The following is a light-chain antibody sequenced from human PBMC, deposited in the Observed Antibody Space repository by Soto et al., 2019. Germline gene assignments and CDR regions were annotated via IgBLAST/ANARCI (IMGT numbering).Light chain of an antibody. CDR1: QSVSSSY. V-gene: IGKV3-20*01. CDR2: GAS. CDR3: QHYGSSPQT. J-gene: IGKJ2*01. Sequence: EIVLTQSPGTLSLSPGERATLSCRASQSVSSSYLAWYQQKPGQAPRLLIYGASSRATGIPDRFSGSGSATDFTLTISRLEPEDFAVYYCQHYGSSPQTFGQGTKLEIK.